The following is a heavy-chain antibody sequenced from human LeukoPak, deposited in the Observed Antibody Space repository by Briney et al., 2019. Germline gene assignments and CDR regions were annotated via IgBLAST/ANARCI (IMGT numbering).Heavy chain of an antibody. V-gene: IGHV1-18*01. J-gene: IGHJ5*02. D-gene: IGHD1-7*01. CDR3: ARDPQPRRKNWNYEEGGRWFDP. Sequence: ASVKVSCKASGYTFTSYGISWVRQAPGQGLEWMGWISAYNGNTNYAQKLQGRVTMTTDTSTSTAYMELRSLRSDDTAVYYCARDPQPRRKNWNYEEGGRWFDPWGQGTLVTVSS. CDR2: ISAYNGNT. CDR1: GYTFTSYG.